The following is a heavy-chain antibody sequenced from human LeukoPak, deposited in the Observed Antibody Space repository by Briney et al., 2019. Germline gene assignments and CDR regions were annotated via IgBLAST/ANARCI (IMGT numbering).Heavy chain of an antibody. CDR3: ARVPHYSSSWYGYAFDI. D-gene: IGHD6-13*01. CDR1: GGSISSSGYY. Sequence: SETLSLTCTVSGGSISSSGYYWGWIRQPPGKGLEWIGSIYYSGSTYYNPSLKSRVTISVDTSKNQFSLKLSSVTAADTAVYYCARVPHYSSSWYGYAFDIWGQGTMVTVSS. CDR2: IYYSGST. J-gene: IGHJ3*02. V-gene: IGHV4-39*07.